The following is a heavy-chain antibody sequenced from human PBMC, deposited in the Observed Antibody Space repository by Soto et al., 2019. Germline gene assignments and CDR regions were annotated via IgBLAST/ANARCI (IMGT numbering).Heavy chain of an antibody. V-gene: IGHV3-9*01. CDR2: ISWNSGSI. CDR1: GFTFDDYA. CDR3: TKVLGFGQDAFDM. D-gene: IGHD3-10*01. Sequence: VQLVESGGGLVQPGRSLRLSCAASGFTFDDYAMHWVRQPPGKGLEWVAGISWNSGSIGYADSVKGRFTISRDNAKNSLYLQMNSLRAEDTALYYCTKVLGFGQDAFDMWGQGTMVTVS. J-gene: IGHJ3*02.